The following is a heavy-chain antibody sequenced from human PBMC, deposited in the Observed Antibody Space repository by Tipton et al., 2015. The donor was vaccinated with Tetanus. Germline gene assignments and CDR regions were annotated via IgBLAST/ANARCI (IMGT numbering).Heavy chain of an antibody. CDR3: ARGWGSSWYYFDY. D-gene: IGHD6-13*01. CDR2: IYTSGST. J-gene: IGHJ4*02. CDR1: GDSISSFY. V-gene: IGHV4-4*07. Sequence: TLSLTCSVSGDSISSFYWSWIRQPAGKGLEWIGRIYTSGSTNYNPSLKSRVTMSVDTSKRQFSLKLNSVTAADTAFYYCARGWGSSWYYFDYWGQGILVTVSS.